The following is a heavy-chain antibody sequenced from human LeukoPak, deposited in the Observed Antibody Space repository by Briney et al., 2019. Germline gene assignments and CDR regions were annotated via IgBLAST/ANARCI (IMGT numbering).Heavy chain of an antibody. CDR1: GYTLSELS. CDR3: ATRRPHYGDYVEDY. J-gene: IGHJ4*02. Sequence: GASVKVSCKVSGYTLSELSMQWVRQAPGKGLEWMGGFDPEDGETIYAQKFQDRVTMTEDTSTDTAYMELSSLRSEDTAVYYCATRRPHYGDYVEDYWGQGTVVTVSS. V-gene: IGHV1-24*01. D-gene: IGHD4-17*01. CDR2: FDPEDGET.